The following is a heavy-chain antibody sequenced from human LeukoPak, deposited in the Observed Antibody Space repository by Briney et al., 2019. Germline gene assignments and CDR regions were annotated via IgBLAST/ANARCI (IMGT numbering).Heavy chain of an antibody. Sequence: PSETLSLTCTVSGGSISSYYWSWIRQPPGKGLEWIGYIYYSGGTDYNPSLKSRVTISVDTSKNQFSLKLSSVTAADTAVYYCASSPGPHAFDIWGQGTMVTVSS. CDR1: GGSISSYY. CDR3: ASSPGPHAFDI. V-gene: IGHV4-59*01. CDR2: IYYSGGT. J-gene: IGHJ3*02.